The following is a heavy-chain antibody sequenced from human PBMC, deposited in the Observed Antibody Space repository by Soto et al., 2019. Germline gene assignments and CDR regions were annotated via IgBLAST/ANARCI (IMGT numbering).Heavy chain of an antibody. CDR3: AKVRWGAGVYVDS. V-gene: IGHV3-23*01. Sequence: EVQLLQSGGGLVQPGGSLRLSCAASGFTFRSYDMSWVRQAPGKGLEWVSGINGRGETYYADSVRGRFTISRDKSNDTLYLEVNRLRVDDTAVYYCAKVRWGAGVYVDSWGQGTLVTVSA. CDR2: INGRGET. J-gene: IGHJ4*02. D-gene: IGHD3-16*01. CDR1: GFTFRSYD.